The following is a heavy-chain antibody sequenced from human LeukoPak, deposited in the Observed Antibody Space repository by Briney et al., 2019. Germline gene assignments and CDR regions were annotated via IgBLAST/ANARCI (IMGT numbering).Heavy chain of an antibody. CDR3: AGRYSSSWYRLWRSAFDI. D-gene: IGHD6-13*01. CDR2: IYYSGRT. Sequence: PSETLSLTCTVSGGSISSYYWNWIRQPPGKGLEWIGYIYYSGRTNYNPSLKSRVTISVDTSKNQFSLKLSSVTAADTAVYYCAGRYSSSWYRLWRSAFDIWGQGTMVTVSS. J-gene: IGHJ3*02. CDR1: GGSISSYY. V-gene: IGHV4-59*12.